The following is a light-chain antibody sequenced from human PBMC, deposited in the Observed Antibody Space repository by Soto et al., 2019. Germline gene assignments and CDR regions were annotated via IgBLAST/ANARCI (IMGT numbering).Light chain of an antibody. V-gene: IGKV2-28*01. CDR2: LGS. J-gene: IGKJ5*01. CDR1: QSLLHSNGYTY. CDR3: MQAVQPSPIT. Sequence: DVVMTQSPLSLPVTPGEPASISCRSSQSLLHSNGYTYLDWYLQKPGQSPQLLIYLGSNRGSGVPVRISGSGSGADFTLKISRGEAEDVVVYYCMQAVQPSPITFGQGTLLEIK.